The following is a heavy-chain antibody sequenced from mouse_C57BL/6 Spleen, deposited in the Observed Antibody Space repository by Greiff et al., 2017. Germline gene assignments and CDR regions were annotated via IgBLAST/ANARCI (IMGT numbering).Heavy chain of an antibody. J-gene: IGHJ3*01. V-gene: IGHV1-77*01. CDR3: ARDYGSSPWFAY. CDR2: ISPGSGST. CDR1: GYTFTDYY. Sequence: QVQLQQSGAELVKPGASVKISCKASGYTFTDYYINWVKQRPGQGLEWIGKISPGSGSTYYNEKFKGKATLTADKSSSTAYMQLSSLTSEDSAVYFCARDYGSSPWFAYWGQGTLVTVSA. D-gene: IGHD1-1*01.